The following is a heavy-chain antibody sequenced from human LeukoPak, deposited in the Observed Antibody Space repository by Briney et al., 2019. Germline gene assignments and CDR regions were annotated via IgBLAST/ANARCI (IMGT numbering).Heavy chain of an antibody. D-gene: IGHD4-17*01. CDR2: IYYSGAT. V-gene: IGHV4-30-4*07. CDR1: GGSINSGGYS. CDR3: ARTKKVDHGDYENYFDY. J-gene: IGHJ4*01. Sequence: SEALSLTCAVSGGSINSGGYSRSWIRQPPGKGLERIGYIYYSGATYYNPSLKSRLTVSIHTSKNQFSLKLSSVTAADTAMYYCARTKKVDHGDYENYFDYWGHGTRVTVSS.